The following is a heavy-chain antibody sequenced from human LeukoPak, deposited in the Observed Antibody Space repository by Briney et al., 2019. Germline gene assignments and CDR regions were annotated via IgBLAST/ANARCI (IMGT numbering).Heavy chain of an antibody. CDR1: GFTVSNNY. V-gene: IGHV3-66*01. D-gene: IGHD4-17*01. CDR2: IYSSGGT. J-gene: IGHJ4*02. CDR3: ARGLTTVDY. Sequence: GGSLRLSCAASGFTVSNNYMIWVRQAPGKGLEWVSLIYSSGGTYYADSVKGRFTVSRDNSKNTFYLQMNNLRAEDTAVYYCARGLTTVDYWGQGTLVTVSS.